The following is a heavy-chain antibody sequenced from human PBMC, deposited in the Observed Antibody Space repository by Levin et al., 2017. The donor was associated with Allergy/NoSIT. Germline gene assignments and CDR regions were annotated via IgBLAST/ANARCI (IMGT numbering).Heavy chain of an antibody. Sequence: SVKVSCKASGDAFSNHGISWVRQAPGQGLEWMGGIIPIYAIVNYAQKFQGRVTITADEFTSTAYMELSSLKSEDTAVYYCARDETGFRSSRYGMDVWGRGTTVTVSS. CDR3: ARDETGFRSSRYGMDV. J-gene: IGHJ6*02. D-gene: IGHD6-19*01. V-gene: IGHV1-69*13. CDR2: IIPIYAIV. CDR1: GDAFSNHG.